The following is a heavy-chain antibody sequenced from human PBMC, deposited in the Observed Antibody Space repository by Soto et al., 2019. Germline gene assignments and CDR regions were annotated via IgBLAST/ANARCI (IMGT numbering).Heavy chain of an antibody. CDR1: GFTFNNGW. CDR2: IKSKAAGGTT. CDR3: TTESTQTFCDGGPCYSVLTKIHDS. Sequence: EVQLVESGGGLVKPGGSLRLSCAASGFTFNNGWMSWVRQAPGKGLEWVGRIKSKAAGGTTDYSAPVQGRFTISRDDSKNTVHLQMNSLKTEDTAVYYCTTESTQTFCDGGPCYSVLTKIHDSWGQGTLVTVSS. J-gene: IGHJ4*02. D-gene: IGHD2-15*01. V-gene: IGHV3-15*01.